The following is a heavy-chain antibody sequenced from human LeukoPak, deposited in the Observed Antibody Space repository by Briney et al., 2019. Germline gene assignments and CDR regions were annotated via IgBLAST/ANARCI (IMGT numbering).Heavy chain of an antibody. CDR1: GFTFSSYA. D-gene: IGHD6-13*01. J-gene: IGHJ4*02. Sequence: GGSLRLSCAASGFTFSSYAMHWVRQAPGKGLEWVAVISYDGSNKYYADSVKGRFTISRDNSKNTLYLQMNSLRAEDTAVYYCARSHIAAAGTPGYWGQGTLVTVSS. V-gene: IGHV3-30-3*01. CDR2: ISYDGSNK. CDR3: ARSHIAAAGTPGY.